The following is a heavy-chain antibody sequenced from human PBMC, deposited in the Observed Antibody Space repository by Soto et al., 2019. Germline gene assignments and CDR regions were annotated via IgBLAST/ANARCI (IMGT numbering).Heavy chain of an antibody. CDR1: GGTFSSYA. D-gene: IGHD2-21*02. V-gene: IGHV1-69*13. J-gene: IGHJ6*02. CDR3: ASSHYCGGDCPWTDYYGMDV. CDR2: IIPIFGTA. Sequence: ASVKVSCKASGGTFSSYAISWVRQAPGQGLEWMGGIIPIFGTANYAQKFQGRVTITADESTSTAYMELSSLRSEDTAVYYCASSHYCGGDCPWTDYYGMDVWGQGTTVTVSS.